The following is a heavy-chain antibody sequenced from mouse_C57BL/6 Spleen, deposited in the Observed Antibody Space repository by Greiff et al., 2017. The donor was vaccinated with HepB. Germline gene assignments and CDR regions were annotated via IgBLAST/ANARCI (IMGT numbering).Heavy chain of an antibody. Sequence: DVMLVESGGGLVKPGGSLKLSCAASGFTFSDYGMHWVRQAPEKGLEWVAYISSGSSTIYYADTVKGRFTISRDNAKNTLFLQMTSLRSEDTAMYYCARQGTTVVPYYAMDYWGQGTSVTVSS. CDR2: ISSGSSTI. CDR1: GFTFSDYG. V-gene: IGHV5-17*01. D-gene: IGHD1-1*01. CDR3: ARQGTTVVPYYAMDY. J-gene: IGHJ4*01.